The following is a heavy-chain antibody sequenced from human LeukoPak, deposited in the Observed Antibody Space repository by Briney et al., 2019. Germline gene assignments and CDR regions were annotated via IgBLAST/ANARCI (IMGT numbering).Heavy chain of an antibody. Sequence: SETLSLTCTVSGGSISSSSYYWGWLRQPPGKGLEWIGSIYYSGSTYYNPSLKSRVTISVDTSKNQFSLKLSSVTAADTAVYYCARGYDSSGQDYWGQGTLVTVSS. CDR3: ARGYDSSGQDY. CDR2: IYYSGST. CDR1: GGSISSSSYY. J-gene: IGHJ4*02. D-gene: IGHD3-22*01. V-gene: IGHV4-39*07.